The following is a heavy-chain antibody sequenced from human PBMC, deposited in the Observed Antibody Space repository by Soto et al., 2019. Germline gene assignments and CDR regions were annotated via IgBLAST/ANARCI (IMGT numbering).Heavy chain of an antibody. CDR1: GFTFSSYA. V-gene: IGHV3-23*01. J-gene: IGHJ4*02. CDR2: ISGSGGST. D-gene: IGHD3-16*02. CDR3: AKDQGIIIPFGGVIAPTVSYYFDY. Sequence: GGSLRLSCAASGFTFSSYAMSWVRQAPGKGLEWVSAISGSGGSTYYADSVKGRFTIARDNSKNTLYLQMNSLRAEDTAVYYCAKDQGIIIPFGGVIAPTVSYYFDYWGQGTLVTASS.